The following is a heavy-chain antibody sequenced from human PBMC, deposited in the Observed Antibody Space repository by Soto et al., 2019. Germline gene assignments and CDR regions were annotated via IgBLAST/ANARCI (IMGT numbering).Heavy chain of an antibody. Sequence: QVQLVESGGGVVQPGRFLRLSCAASGFTFSSYGLHWVRQAPGKGLEWVAVIWYDGSNKYYADSVKGRFTISRDNSKNPLYLQRNSLRAEDTAVYYCARELAAAGLSYYYYGMDVWGQGTTVTVSS. V-gene: IGHV3-33*01. D-gene: IGHD6-13*01. CDR1: GFTFSSYG. J-gene: IGHJ6*02. CDR2: IWYDGSNK. CDR3: ARELAAAGLSYYYYGMDV.